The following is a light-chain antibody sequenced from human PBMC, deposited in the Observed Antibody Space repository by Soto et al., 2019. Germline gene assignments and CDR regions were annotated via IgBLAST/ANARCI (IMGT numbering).Light chain of an antibody. J-gene: IGLJ2*01. Sequence: QSVLTQPASVSGSPGQSITISCTGTSSDVGSYNLVSWYHQHPGKAPKLMIYEGSKRPSGVSNRFSGSKSGNTASLTISGLQAGDEADYYCCSYAGSSTVVFGGGTKLTVL. CDR2: EGS. V-gene: IGLV2-23*01. CDR3: CSYAGSSTVV. CDR1: SSDVGSYNL.